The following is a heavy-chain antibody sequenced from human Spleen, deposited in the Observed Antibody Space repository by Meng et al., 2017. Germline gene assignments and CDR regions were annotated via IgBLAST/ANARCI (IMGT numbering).Heavy chain of an antibody. D-gene: IGHD3-22*01. CDR3: ARVGPLDYYDSSGGDY. CDR1: GYTFTSYA. J-gene: IGHJ4*02. CDR2: INTNTGNP. Sequence: QVKLVQLGSELKKPGASVKVSCKASGYTFTSYAMNWVRQAPGQGLEWMGWINTNTGNPTYAQGFTGRFVFSLDTSVSTAYLQISSLKAEDTAVYYCARVGPLDYYDSSGGDYWGQGTLVTVSS. V-gene: IGHV7-4-1*02.